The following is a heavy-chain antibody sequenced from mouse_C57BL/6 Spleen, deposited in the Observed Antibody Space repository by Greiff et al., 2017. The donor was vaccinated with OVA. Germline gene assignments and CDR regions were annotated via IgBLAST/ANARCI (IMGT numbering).Heavy chain of an antibody. D-gene: IGHD2-5*01. CDR1: GFNIKDYY. CDR2: IDPEDGET. J-gene: IGHJ4*01. CDR3: ASAEGSNYGMDY. Sequence: EVKLVESGAELVKPGASVKLSCTASGFNIKDYYMHWVKQRTEQGLEWIGRIDPEDGETKYAPKFQGKATITADTSSNTAYLQLSSLTSEDTAVYYCASAEGSNYGMDYWGQGTSVTVSS. V-gene: IGHV14-2*01.